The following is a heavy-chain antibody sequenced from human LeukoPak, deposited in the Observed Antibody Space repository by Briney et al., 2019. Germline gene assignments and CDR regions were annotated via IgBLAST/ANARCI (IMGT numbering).Heavy chain of an antibody. CDR3: ARAGVNIGGIIVNSLDS. V-gene: IGHV1-18*01. CDR1: GYTFTDFG. D-gene: IGHD3-16*02. CDR2: ISGHNGNT. J-gene: IGHJ4*02. Sequence: GASVKVSCKTSGYTFTDFGISWVRQAPGQGPEWMGWISGHNGNTKYAKNFQDRLKMTTDTSTTTAYMELRSLTPDDTGVYYCARAGVNIGGIIVNSLDSWGQGTLVTVSS.